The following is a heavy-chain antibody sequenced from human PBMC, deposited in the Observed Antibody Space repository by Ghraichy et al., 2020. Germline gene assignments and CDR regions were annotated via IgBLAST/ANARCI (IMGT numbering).Heavy chain of an antibody. CDR2: ISGSGGST. CDR1: GFTFSSYA. J-gene: IGHJ4*02. Sequence: LSLTCAASGFTFSSYAMSWVRQAPGKGLEWVSAISGSGGSTYYADSVKGRFTISRDNSKNTLYLQMNSLRAEDTAVYYCAKAYGASSWPSSHDYWGQGTLVTVSS. CDR3: AKAYGASSWPSSHDY. D-gene: IGHD6-13*01. V-gene: IGHV3-23*01.